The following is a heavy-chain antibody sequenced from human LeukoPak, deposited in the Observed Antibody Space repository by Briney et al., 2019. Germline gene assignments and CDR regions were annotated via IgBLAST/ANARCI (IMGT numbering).Heavy chain of an antibody. CDR1: GYTFTGYY. D-gene: IGHD6-6*01. Sequence: GASVKVSCKASGYTFTGYYIHWVRQAPEQGLEWMGWINPNSGGTNYAQKFQGRVTMTRDTSISTAYMELSRLRSDDTAVYYCARGPGSSSWFDPWGQGTLVTVSS. V-gene: IGHV1-2*02. CDR3: ARGPGSSSWFDP. J-gene: IGHJ5*02. CDR2: INPNSGGT.